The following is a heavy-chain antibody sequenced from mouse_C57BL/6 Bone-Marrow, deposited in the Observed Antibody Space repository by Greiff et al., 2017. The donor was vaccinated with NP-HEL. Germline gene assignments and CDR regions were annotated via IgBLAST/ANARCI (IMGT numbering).Heavy chain of an antibody. J-gene: IGHJ4*01. V-gene: IGHV1-64*01. D-gene: IGHD2-12*01. CDR2: IHPNSGST. CDR1: GYTFTSYW. Sequence: QVQLKQPGAELVKPGASVKLSCKASGYTFTSYWMHWVKQRPGQGLEWIGMIHPNSGSTNYNEKFKSKATLTVDKSSSTAYMQLSSLTSEDSAVYYCARNSYYDYYYAMDYWGQGTSVTVSS. CDR3: ARNSYYDYYYAMDY.